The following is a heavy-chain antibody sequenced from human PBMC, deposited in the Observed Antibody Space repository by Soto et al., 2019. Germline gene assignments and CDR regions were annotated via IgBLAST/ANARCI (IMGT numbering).Heavy chain of an antibody. CDR2: MNPNSGNT. CDR1: GYTFTSYD. J-gene: IGHJ5*02. Sequence: QVQLVQSGAEVKKPGASVKVSCKASGYTFTSYDINWVRQATGQGLEWMGWMNPNSGNTGYAQKFQGRVTMTRNTSISTAYMELSSLRSEDTAVYYCARGPYTYYDRSGWFDPWGQGTLVTVSS. V-gene: IGHV1-8*01. D-gene: IGHD3-22*01. CDR3: ARGPYTYYDRSGWFDP.